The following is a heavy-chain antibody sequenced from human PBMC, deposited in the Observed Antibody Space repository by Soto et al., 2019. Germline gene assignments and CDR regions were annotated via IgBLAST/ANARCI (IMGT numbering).Heavy chain of an antibody. CDR2: ISAGGGST. J-gene: IGHJ4*02. D-gene: IGHD6-13*01. CDR3: AKRLSYSSSWYYYGF. V-gene: IGHV3-23*01. CDR1: GFTFSSYA. Sequence: EVQLLESGGGLVQPGGSLRLSCAASGFTFSSYAMSWVRQAPGKGLEWVSAISAGGGSTYYADSVKGRFTISRDNSKNTLFLQMNSLRADDTAVYYCAKRLSYSSSWYYYGFWGQGTLVTVSS.